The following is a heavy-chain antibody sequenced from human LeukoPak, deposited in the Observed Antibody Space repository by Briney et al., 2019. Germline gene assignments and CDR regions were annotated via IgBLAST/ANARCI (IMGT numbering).Heavy chain of an antibody. J-gene: IGHJ4*02. CDR3: ASRGFDILTGYLGRYRPNAFDI. CDR1: GGTFSSYA. D-gene: IGHD3-9*01. CDR2: IIPIFGTA. Sequence: SVKVSCKASGGTFSSYAISWVRQAPGQGLEWMGGIIPIFGTANYAQKFQGRVTITADESTSTAYMELSSLRSEDTAVYYCASRGFDILTGYLGRYRPNAFDIWGQGTLVTVSS. V-gene: IGHV1-69*13.